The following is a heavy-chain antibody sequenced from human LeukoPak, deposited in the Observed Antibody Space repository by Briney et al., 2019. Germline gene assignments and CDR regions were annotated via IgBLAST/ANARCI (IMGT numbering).Heavy chain of an antibody. J-gene: IGHJ6*02. Sequence: GGSLRLSCAASRFTFTTRWMNWVRQAPGKGLEWVAIIKEDGSEKLYVDSVKGRFTISRDNSKNTLYLQMNSLRAEDTAVYYCARDRSGSYYYYGMDVWGQGTTVTVSS. D-gene: IGHD3-16*02. CDR3: ARDRSGSYYYYGMDV. CDR2: IKEDGSEK. CDR1: RFTFTTRW. V-gene: IGHV3-7*01.